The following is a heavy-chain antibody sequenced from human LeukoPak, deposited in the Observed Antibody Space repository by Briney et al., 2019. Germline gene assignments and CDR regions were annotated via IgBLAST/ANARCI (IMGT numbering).Heavy chain of an antibody. Sequence: ASVKVSCKASGYNFTDYYMHWVRQAPEQGLEWVGWINPNSGDAEYVDKFQGRVTMTRDTSISTVYMELSGLRSDDTAVYYCARDQDYDFWSGYLVSLWFWGQGALVTVSS. CDR2: INPNSGDA. V-gene: IGHV1-2*07. CDR1: GYNFTDYY. CDR3: ARDQDYDFWSGYLVSLWF. D-gene: IGHD3-3*01. J-gene: IGHJ4*02.